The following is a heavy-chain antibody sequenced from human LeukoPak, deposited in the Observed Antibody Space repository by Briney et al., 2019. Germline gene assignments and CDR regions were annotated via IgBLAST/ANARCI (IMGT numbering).Heavy chain of an antibody. D-gene: IGHD5-18*01. J-gene: IGHJ6*02. CDR1: GFTFSSYA. V-gene: IGHV3-30-3*01. Sequence: GGSLRLSCAASGFTFSSYAMHWVRQAPGKGLEWVAVISYDGSNKYYAGSVKGRFTISRDNSKNTLYLQMNSLRAEDTAVYYCARDGRRTAMNFGMDVWGQGTSVTVSS. CDR3: ARDGRRTAMNFGMDV. CDR2: ISYDGSNK.